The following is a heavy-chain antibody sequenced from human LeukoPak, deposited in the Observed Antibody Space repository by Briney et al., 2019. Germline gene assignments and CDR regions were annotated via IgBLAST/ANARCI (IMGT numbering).Heavy chain of an antibody. V-gene: IGHV4-39*01. CDR2: IHYDGNT. Sequence: SETLSLTCTVSGGSISSSSYSWTWIRQPPGKGLEWIGSIHYDGNTYYKPSLRSRVTISVDMSNQFSLRLSSATAADTATYYCARGIDPAASDYWGQGTLVTVSS. CDR3: ARGIDPAASDY. J-gene: IGHJ4*02. CDR1: GGSISSSSYS. D-gene: IGHD2-2*01.